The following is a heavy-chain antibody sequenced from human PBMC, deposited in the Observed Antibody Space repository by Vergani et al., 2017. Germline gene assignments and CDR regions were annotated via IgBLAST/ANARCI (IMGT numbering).Heavy chain of an antibody. J-gene: IGHJ2*01. CDR2: IYNSGNG. CDR3: ASGKYYSDSTSHFRGRYFDV. V-gene: IGHV4-39*01. Sequence: QMQLQESGPGLVKASETLSLTCTVSGDSIISRSYYWGWIRQPPGKGLEWIGSIYNSGNGDSSSSLKSRVTISADTSKNQFSLRLTSVTAADTAVYYCASGKYYSDSTSHFRGRYFDVWDGGSL. D-gene: IGHD3-16*01. CDR1: GDSIISRSYY.